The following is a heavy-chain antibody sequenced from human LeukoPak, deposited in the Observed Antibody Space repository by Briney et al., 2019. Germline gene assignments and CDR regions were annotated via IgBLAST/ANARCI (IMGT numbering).Heavy chain of an antibody. Sequence: GGSLTPSCAASGFTFSSYEMNWVRQAPGKGLEWVSYISSSGSTIYYADSVKGRFTISRDNAKNSLYLQMNSLRAEDTAVYYCARVGCFSSTSCYRGSDYWGQGTLVSVSS. CDR3: ARVGCFSSTSCYRGSDY. CDR2: ISSSGSTI. D-gene: IGHD2-2*01. J-gene: IGHJ4*02. V-gene: IGHV3-48*03. CDR1: GFTFSSYE.